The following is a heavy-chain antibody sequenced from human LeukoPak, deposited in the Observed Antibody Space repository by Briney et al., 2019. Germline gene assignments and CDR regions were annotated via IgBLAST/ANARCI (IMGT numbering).Heavy chain of an antibody. CDR1: GFTFSDYY. J-gene: IGHJ4*02. CDR3: ARRYSNSFDY. D-gene: IGHD4-11*01. CDR2: ISNSGGTI. Sequence: GGSLRLSCAASGFTFSDYYMTWIRQASGKGLEWVSYISNSGGTIYYTDSVKGRFTISRDNAKNSLYLQMNSLRAEDTAVYYCARRYSNSFDYWGQGTLVTVSS. V-gene: IGHV3-11*01.